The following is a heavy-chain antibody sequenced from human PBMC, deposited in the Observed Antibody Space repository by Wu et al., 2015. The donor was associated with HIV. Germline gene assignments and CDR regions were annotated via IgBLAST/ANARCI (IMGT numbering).Heavy chain of an antibody. CDR3: AREVYGSGSYSKYLEK. D-gene: IGHD3-10*01. J-gene: IGHJ1*01. CDR2: IDPDSGGT. V-gene: IGHV1-2*02. CDR1: GYLFSGHY. Sequence: QVYLVQSGAEVKKPGASVTVSCTASGYLFSGHYIHWVRQAPGQGLEWMGWIDPDSGGTKYEQRFQGRVAMTRDTFTDTVYMELGRLRSDDTAVYYCAREVYGSGSYSKYLEKWGQGTLITVSS.